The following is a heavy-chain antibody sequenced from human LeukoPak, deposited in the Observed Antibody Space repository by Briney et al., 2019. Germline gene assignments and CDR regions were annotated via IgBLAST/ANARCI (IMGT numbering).Heavy chain of an antibody. CDR3: ARGGLRPANFDY. D-gene: IGHD5-12*01. J-gene: IGHJ4*02. Sequence: GASVKVSCKASGGTFSSYAISWVRQAPGQGLEWMGGIIPIFGTANYAQKLQGRVTIITDESTSTAYMELSSLRSEDTAVYYCARGGLRPANFDYWGQGTLVTVSS. CDR1: GGTFSSYA. CDR2: IIPIFGTA. V-gene: IGHV1-69*05.